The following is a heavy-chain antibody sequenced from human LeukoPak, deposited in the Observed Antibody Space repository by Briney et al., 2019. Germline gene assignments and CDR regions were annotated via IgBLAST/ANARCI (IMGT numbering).Heavy chain of an antibody. D-gene: IGHD4-17*01. J-gene: IGHJ6*03. Sequence: ASVKVSRKASGYTFTSYYMHWVRQAPGQGLEWMGWISAYNGDTHYAQKFQGRVTMTTDTSTSTAYMELRSLRSDDTAMYYCARRGGKNYGDYLLYYYYMDVWGKGTTVTVSS. CDR3: ARRGGKNYGDYLLYYYYMDV. V-gene: IGHV1-18*04. CDR2: ISAYNGDT. CDR1: GYTFTSYY.